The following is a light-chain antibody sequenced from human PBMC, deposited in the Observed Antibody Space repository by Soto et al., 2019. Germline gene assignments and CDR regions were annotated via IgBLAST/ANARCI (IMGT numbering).Light chain of an antibody. CDR2: EAS. J-gene: IGKJ1*01. V-gene: IGKV1-5*03. Sequence: DIQMTQSPTTLSASVGDRVTITCRASHSLIKWLAWYQQKPGKAPKLLIYEASSLQSGVPSRFSGSGSGTEFTLNISNLQPEYFETYLCQQYNSYSWTFGQGTKVDIK. CDR1: HSLIKW. CDR3: QQYNSYSWT.